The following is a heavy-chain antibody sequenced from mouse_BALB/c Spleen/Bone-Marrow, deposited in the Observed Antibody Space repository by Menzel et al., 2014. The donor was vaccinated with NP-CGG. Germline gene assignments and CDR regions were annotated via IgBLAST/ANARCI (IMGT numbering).Heavy chain of an antibody. CDR2: IRNKANGYTT. V-gene: IGHV7-3*02. Sequence: EVNVVESGGGLVQPGGSLRLSCATSGFTLTDYYMSWVRQPPGKALEWLGFIRNKANGYTTEYSASVKGRFTISRDNSQSILYLQMNTLRAEDSATYYCARDMGLLRFDYWGQGTTLTVSS. D-gene: IGHD1-1*01. CDR3: ARDMGLLRFDY. CDR1: GFTLTDYY. J-gene: IGHJ2*01.